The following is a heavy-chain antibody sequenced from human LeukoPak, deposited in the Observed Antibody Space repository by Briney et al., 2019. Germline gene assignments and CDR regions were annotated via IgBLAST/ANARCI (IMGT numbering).Heavy chain of an antibody. V-gene: IGHV4-39*01. CDR2: IYYSGST. J-gene: IGHJ5*02. Sequence: KTSETLSLTCTVSGGSISSSSYYWGWIRQPPGKGLEWIGSIYYSGSTYYNPSLKSRVTISVDTSKNQFSLKLSSVTAADTAVYYCARGGRYCSSTSCYRGWFDPSSQGTLVSVSS. D-gene: IGHD2-2*01. CDR3: ARGGRYCSSTSCYRGWFDP. CDR1: GGSISSSSYY.